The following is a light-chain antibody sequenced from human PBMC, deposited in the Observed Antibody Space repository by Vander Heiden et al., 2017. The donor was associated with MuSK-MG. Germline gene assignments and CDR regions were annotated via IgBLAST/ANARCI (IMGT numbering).Light chain of an antibody. V-gene: IGKV1-39*01. J-gene: IGKJ3*01. CDR3: QQSDSIPFT. CDR2: GAY. Sequence: DIQMTQSPSSLSASVGDRVTITCRASQSISSYLDWYQQKPGKAPKLLIYGAYSLQSGVPSRFSGSGSGTDFTLTISSVQPEDFATYYCQQSDSIPFTFGHGTKVDIK. CDR1: QSISSY.